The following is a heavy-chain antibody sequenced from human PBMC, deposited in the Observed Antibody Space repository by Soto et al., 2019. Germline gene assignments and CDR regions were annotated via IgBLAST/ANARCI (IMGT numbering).Heavy chain of an antibody. J-gene: IGHJ6*02. D-gene: IGHD3-10*01. V-gene: IGHV1-69*01. Sequence: QVQLVQSGAEVKKPGSSVKVSCKASGGTFSSYAISWVRQAPGQGLEWMGGIIPIFGTANYAQKFQGRVTITADESTSTAYMELSSLRSEDTALYYCARATARVTPVELLYGMDVWCQGTTVTVSS. CDR3: ARATARVTPVELLYGMDV. CDR2: IIPIFGTA. CDR1: GGTFSSYA.